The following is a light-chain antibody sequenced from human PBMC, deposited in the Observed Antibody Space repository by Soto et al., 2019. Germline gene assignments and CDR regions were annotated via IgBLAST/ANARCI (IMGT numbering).Light chain of an antibody. V-gene: IGLV2-23*02. Sequence: QSALTQPASVSGPPGQSITISCTGTSSDVGSYNYVSWYQQHPGKAPKLMIYQVNERPSGVSDRFSGSKSGNTASLTISGLQAEDEADYYCCSYAGTTTFYVFGTGTKLTVL. J-gene: IGLJ1*01. CDR1: SSDVGSYNY. CDR2: QVN. CDR3: CSYAGTTTFYV.